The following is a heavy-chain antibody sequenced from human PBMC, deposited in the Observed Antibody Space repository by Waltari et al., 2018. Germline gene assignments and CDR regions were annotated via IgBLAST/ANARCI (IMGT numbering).Heavy chain of an antibody. CDR2: IYSGGST. CDR1: GFTFSSYA. J-gene: IGHJ6*04. V-gene: IGHV3-23*03. CDR3: AKLIPLADV. Sequence: EVQLLESGGGLVQPGGSLRLSCAASGFTFSSYAMSWVRQAPGKGLEWVSVIYSGGSTYYADSVKGRFTISRDNSKNTLYLQMNSLRAEDTAVYYCAKLIPLADVWGKGTTVIVSS.